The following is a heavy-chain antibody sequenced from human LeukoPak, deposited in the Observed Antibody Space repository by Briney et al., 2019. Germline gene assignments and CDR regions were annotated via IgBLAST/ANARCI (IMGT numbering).Heavy chain of an antibody. V-gene: IGHV3-21*01. CDR2: ISSSSSYI. J-gene: IGHJ4*02. D-gene: IGHD1-14*01. CDR3: ARESNPSPQVDY. Sequence: TAGGSLRLSCAASGFTFSSYSMNWVRQAPGKGLEWVSSISSSSSYIYYADSVKGRFTISRDNAKNSLYLQMNSLRAEDTAVYYCARESNPSPQVDYWGQATLVTVSS. CDR1: GFTFSSYS.